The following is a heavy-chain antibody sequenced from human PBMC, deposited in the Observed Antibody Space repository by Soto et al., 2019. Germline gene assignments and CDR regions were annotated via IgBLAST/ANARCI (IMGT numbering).Heavy chain of an antibody. J-gene: IGHJ4*02. D-gene: IGHD3-10*01. Sequence: ASVKVSCKASGYTFTGYYMHWVRQAPGQGLEWMGWINPNSGGTNYAQKFQGRVTMTRDTSISTAYMELSRLRSDDTAVYYCARSMPDSATMVRGVDYWGQGTLVTVSS. CDR1: GYTFTGYY. V-gene: IGHV1-2*02. CDR3: ARSMPDSATMVRGVDY. CDR2: INPNSGGT.